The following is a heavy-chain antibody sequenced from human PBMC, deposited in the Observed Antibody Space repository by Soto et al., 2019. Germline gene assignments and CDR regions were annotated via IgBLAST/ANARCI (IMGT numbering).Heavy chain of an antibody. V-gene: IGHV1-18*01. CDR1: GYTFTNYG. J-gene: IGHJ4*02. CDR2: ISAFNGNT. CDR3: ARDAGGGSYLAY. Sequence: QVQLVQSGGEVKKPGASVKVSCKPSGYTFTNYGISWVRQAPGQGLEWMGWISAFNGNTKYAQKFQGRVTLTTDTSTSTADMELRSLRYDDTAVYYCARDAGGGSYLAYWGQGTLVTVSS. D-gene: IGHD1-26*01.